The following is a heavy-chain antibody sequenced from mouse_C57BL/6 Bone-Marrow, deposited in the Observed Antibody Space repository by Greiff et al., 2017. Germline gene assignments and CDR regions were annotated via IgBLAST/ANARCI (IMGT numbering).Heavy chain of an antibody. CDR1: GFNIKHTY. Sequence: VQLQQSVAELVRPGASVKLSCTASGFNIKHTYMHWVKQRPEQGLEWIGRIDPANGNTKYAPKFQGKATITADTSSNTAYLQLSSLTAEDTASYYCAGGLRRVFDYWGQGTLVTVSA. V-gene: IGHV14-3*01. CDR3: AGGLRRVFDY. D-gene: IGHD2-4*01. J-gene: IGHJ3*01. CDR2: IDPANGNT.